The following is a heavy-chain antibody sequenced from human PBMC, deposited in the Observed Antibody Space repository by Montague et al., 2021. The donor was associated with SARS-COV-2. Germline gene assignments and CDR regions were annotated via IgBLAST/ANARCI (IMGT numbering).Heavy chain of an antibody. CDR1: GDSISTYY. CDR3: ARDGYNAHQNYWYFDL. J-gene: IGHJ2*01. D-gene: IGHD5-24*01. V-gene: IGHV4-59*12. Sequence: SETLSLTCTVSGDSISTYYWSRIRQPPGKGLEWIGYIYYSGSTNYSPSLKSRVTISVDTSKNQFSLKLSSVTAADTAVYYCARDGYNAHQNYWYFDLWGRGTLVTVSS. CDR2: IYYSGST.